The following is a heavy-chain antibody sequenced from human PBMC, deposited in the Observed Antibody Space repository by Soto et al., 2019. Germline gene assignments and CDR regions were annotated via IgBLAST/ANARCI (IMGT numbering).Heavy chain of an antibody. CDR2: IYYSGST. CDR3: ARRRAGPGVGFDY. Sequence: QLQLQESGPGLVKPSETLSLTCTVSGGSISSSSYYWGWIRQPPGKGLEWIGSIYYSGSTYYNPSLKGGVTISVDTSKNQFSLKLSSVTAADTAVYYCARRRAGPGVGFDYWGQGTLVTVSS. V-gene: IGHV4-39*01. CDR1: GGSISSSSYY. D-gene: IGHD3-10*01. J-gene: IGHJ4*02.